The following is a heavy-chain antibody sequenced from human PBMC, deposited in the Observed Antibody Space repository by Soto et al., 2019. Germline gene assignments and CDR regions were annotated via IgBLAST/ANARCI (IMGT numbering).Heavy chain of an antibody. D-gene: IGHD6-13*01. CDR3: AKRPLTAAGFDY. CDR1: GFTFSNYA. V-gene: IGHV3-23*01. Sequence: EVQLLESGGGLVQPGGSLRLSCAASGFTFSNYAMTWVRQAPGTGLAWVSVITGSGGGTYFVDSVKGWFTISRDNSKNTVYLQMNGLRAEDTAVYYCAKRPLTAAGFDYWGQGTLVTVSS. J-gene: IGHJ4*02. CDR2: ITGSGGGT.